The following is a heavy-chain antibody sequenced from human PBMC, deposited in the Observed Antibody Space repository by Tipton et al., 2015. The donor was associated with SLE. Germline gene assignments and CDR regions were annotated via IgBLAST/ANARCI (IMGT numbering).Heavy chain of an antibody. CDR1: GFTFSTYT. V-gene: IGHV3-30*02. J-gene: IGHJ4*02. CDR3: AKDRNQLVWGYFDC. D-gene: IGHD2-2*01. Sequence: SLRLSCAASGFTFSTYTMHWVRQAPGKGLEWVSFIRYDANNKYYADSVKGRFTISRDNSKNTLYLQMNSLRAEDTAVYYCAKDRNQLVWGYFDCWGQGTLVTVSS. CDR2: IRYDANNK.